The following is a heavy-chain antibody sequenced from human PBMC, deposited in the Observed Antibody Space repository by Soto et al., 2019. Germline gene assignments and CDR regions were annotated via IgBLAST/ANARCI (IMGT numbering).Heavy chain of an antibody. Sequence: QVQPQESGPGLVKPSETLSLTCTVSGGSVSSGNYYWSWIRQPPGKGLEWIAYIYYSGSTNYNPSLKSRVTISIDTSKNQFSLKLSSVTAADTAVYYCARLEAAASSYWYFDLWGRGTLVTVSS. J-gene: IGHJ2*01. V-gene: IGHV4-61*01. CDR3: ARLEAAASSYWYFDL. D-gene: IGHD6-13*01. CDR2: IYYSGST. CDR1: GGSVSSGNYY.